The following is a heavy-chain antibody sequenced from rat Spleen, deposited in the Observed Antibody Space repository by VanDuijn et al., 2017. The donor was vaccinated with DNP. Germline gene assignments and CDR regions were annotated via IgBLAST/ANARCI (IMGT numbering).Heavy chain of an antibody. D-gene: IGHD1-12*01. CDR3: ARHRTIMPYYYAMDA. CDR2: LSPSGGST. V-gene: IGHV5-25*01. J-gene: IGHJ4*01. Sequence: EVQLVESGGGLVQPGRSMKLSCAASGFTFSDYNMAWVRQAPKKGLEWVASLSPSGGSTYYRDSVKGRFTISRDNAKSTLYLQMDSLRSEDTATYYCARHRTIMPYYYAMDAWGQGASVTVSS. CDR1: GFTFSDYN.